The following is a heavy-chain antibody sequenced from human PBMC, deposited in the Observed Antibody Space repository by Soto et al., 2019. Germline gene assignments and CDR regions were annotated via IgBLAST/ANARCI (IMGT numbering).Heavy chain of an antibody. CDR3: AREGSPFGELLYGDY. Sequence: GGSLRLSCAASGFTFSSYGMHWVRQAPGKGLEWVAVIWYDGSNKYYADSVKGRFTISRDNSKNTLYLQMNSLRAEDTAVYYCAREGSPFGELLYGDYWGQGTLVTVSS. CDR2: IWYDGSNK. D-gene: IGHD3-10*01. J-gene: IGHJ4*02. V-gene: IGHV3-33*01. CDR1: GFTFSSYG.